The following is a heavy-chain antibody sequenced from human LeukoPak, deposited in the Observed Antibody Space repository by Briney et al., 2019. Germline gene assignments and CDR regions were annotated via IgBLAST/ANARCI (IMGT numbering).Heavy chain of an antibody. J-gene: IGHJ4*02. CDR1: GFTFSTFG. V-gene: IGHV3-23*01. CDR2: ISGSGGRT. D-gene: IGHD3-16*01. Sequence: GGSLRLSCAASGFTFSTFGMSWVRQAPGKGLEWVSAISGSGGRTYYADSVKGRFTISRDNSKNTLYLQMNSLRAEDTAVYYCAKDLAWGLGYWGQGTLVTVSS. CDR3: AKDLAWGLGY.